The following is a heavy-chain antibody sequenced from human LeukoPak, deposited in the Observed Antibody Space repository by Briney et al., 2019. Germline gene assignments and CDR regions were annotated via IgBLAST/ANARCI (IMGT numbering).Heavy chain of an antibody. V-gene: IGHV4-34*01. Sequence: SETLSLTCAVYGGSFSGYYWSWIRQPPGKGLEWIGEINHSGSTNYNPSLKSRVTISVDTSKNQFSLKLSSVAAADTAVYYCARGRITIFGVVIYYYYYMDVWGKGTTVTVSS. D-gene: IGHD3-3*01. CDR3: ARGRITIFGVVIYYYYYMDV. J-gene: IGHJ6*03. CDR2: INHSGST. CDR1: GGSFSGYY.